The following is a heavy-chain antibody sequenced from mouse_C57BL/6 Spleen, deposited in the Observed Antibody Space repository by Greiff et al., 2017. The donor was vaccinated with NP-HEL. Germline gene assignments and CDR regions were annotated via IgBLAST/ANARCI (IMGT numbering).Heavy chain of an antibody. V-gene: IGHV3-6*01. CDR2: ISYDGSN. J-gene: IGHJ3*01. Sequence: VQLQQSGPGLVKPSQSLSLTCSVTGYSITSGYYWNWIRQFPGNKLEWMGYISYDGSNNYNPSLKNRISITRDTSKNQSFLKLNSVTTEDTATYYCARGGGGYEGGLAYWGQGTLVTVSA. CDR1: GYSITSGYY. D-gene: IGHD2-2*01. CDR3: ARGGGGYEGGLAY.